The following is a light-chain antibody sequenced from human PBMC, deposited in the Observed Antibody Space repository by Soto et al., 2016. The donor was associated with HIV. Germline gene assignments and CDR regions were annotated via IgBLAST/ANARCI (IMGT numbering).Light chain of an antibody. J-gene: IGKJ4*01. Sequence: DIQMTQSPSSLSASVGGRVIITCRASQTIRKYLNWYQQKPGKAPVLLISTTSSLQSGVASRFSGSGSGAEFTLTISNLQPEDFATYYCQQSYTTPLTFGGGTKVEIK. V-gene: IGKV1-39*01. CDR3: QQSYTTPLT. CDR1: QTIRKY. CDR2: TTS.